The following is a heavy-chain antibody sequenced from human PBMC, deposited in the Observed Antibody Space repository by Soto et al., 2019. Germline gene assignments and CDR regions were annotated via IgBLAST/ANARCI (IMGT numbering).Heavy chain of an antibody. CDR2: IWYDGSNK. Sequence: QVQLVESGGGVVQPGRSLRLSCAASGFTFSSYGMHWVRQAPGKGLEWVAVIWYDGSNKYYADSVKGRFTISRDNSKNTLYLQMNSLRAEDTAVYYCARDSDIAAYSYYYMDVWGKGTTVTVSS. J-gene: IGHJ6*03. CDR1: GFTFSSYG. D-gene: IGHD6-6*01. V-gene: IGHV3-33*01. CDR3: ARDSDIAAYSYYYMDV.